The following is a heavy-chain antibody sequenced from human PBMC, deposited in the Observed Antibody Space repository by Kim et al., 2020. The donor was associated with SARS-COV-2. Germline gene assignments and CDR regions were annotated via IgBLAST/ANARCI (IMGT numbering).Heavy chain of an antibody. V-gene: IGHV1-3*01. D-gene: IGHD6-13*01. Sequence: ASVKVSCKASGYTFTSYAMHWVRQAPGQRLEWMGWINAGNGNTKYSQKFQGRVTITRDTSASTAYMELSSLRSEDTAVYYCARDRLYSSSWPSPRGHFDYWGQGTLVTVSS. J-gene: IGHJ4*02. CDR1: GYTFTSYA. CDR2: INAGNGNT. CDR3: ARDRLYSSSWPSPRGHFDY.